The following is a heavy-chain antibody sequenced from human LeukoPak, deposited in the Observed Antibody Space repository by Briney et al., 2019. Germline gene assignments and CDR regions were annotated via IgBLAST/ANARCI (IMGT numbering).Heavy chain of an antibody. CDR3: ARLSNYDILTGNSWFDS. CDR2: IYYSGST. D-gene: IGHD3-9*01. Sequence: PSETLSLTCTVSGGSISSYYWTWIRQPPGKALEWIGYIYYSGSTNYNPSLKSRATISVDRSKTQFFLKLRSVAAADTAVYYCARLSNYDILTGNSWFDSWGQGGLVTVSS. J-gene: IGHJ5*01. V-gene: IGHV4-59*08. CDR1: GGSISSYY.